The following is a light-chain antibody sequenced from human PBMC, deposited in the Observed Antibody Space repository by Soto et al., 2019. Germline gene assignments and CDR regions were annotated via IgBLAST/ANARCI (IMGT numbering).Light chain of an antibody. CDR3: QQYNNWPSIT. CDR1: QSVSSN. Sequence: EIVLTQSPSTLSVSPVERSTLSCIASQSVSSNLAWYQQKPGQAPRLLIYGASTRATGIPARFSGSGSGTEFTLTISSLQSEDFAVYYCQQYNNWPSITFGQGTRLEIK. J-gene: IGKJ5*01. V-gene: IGKV3-15*01. CDR2: GAS.